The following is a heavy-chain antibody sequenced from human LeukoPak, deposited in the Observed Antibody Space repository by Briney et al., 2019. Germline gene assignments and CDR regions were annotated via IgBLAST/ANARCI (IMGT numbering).Heavy chain of an antibody. CDR3: ARDALLSGSYWFDY. CDR2: INPNSGGT. CDR1: GYTFTGYY. Sequence: ASVRVSFKASGYTFTGYYLHWVRQPPGQRLEWMGWINPNSGGTNYAQKFQGRITMTRDTSISTAYMELSSLRSDDTAVYYCARDALLSGSYWFDYWGQGTLVTVSS. V-gene: IGHV1-2*02. D-gene: IGHD1-26*01. J-gene: IGHJ4*02.